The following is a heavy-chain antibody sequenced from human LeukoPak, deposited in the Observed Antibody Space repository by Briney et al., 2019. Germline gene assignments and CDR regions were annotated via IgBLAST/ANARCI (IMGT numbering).Heavy chain of an antibody. Sequence: SETLSLTCTVSGDSISNYYWSWIRQPAGKGLEWIGRIYTSGSTNYNPSLKSRVTMSVDTSKNQFSLKLSSVTAADTAVYYCARDYQVRGVDGYYGMDVWGQGTTVTVSS. D-gene: IGHD3-10*02. CDR3: ARDYQVRGVDGYYGMDV. V-gene: IGHV4-4*07. CDR2: IYTSGST. J-gene: IGHJ6*02. CDR1: GDSISNYY.